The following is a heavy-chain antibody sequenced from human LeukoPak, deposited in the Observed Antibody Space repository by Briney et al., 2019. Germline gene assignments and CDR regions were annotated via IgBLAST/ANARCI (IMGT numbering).Heavy chain of an antibody. V-gene: IGHV3-23*01. J-gene: IGHJ4*02. CDR2: ISDSGGRT. CDR1: GITLSNYG. CDR3: AKRGVVIRVILVGFHKEAYYFDS. D-gene: IGHD3-22*01. Sequence: GGSLRLSCAVSGITLSNYGMSWVRQAPGKGLEWVAGISDSGGRTTYADSVKGRFTISRDNPKNTLYLQMNSLRAEDTAVYFCAKRGVVIRVILVGFHKEAYYFDSWGQGALVTVSS.